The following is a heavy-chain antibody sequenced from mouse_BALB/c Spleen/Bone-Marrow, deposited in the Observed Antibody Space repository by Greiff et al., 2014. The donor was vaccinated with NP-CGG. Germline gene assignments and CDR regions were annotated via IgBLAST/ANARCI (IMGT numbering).Heavy chain of an antibody. CDR2: INPYNGDT. Sequence: EVKLMESGPELVKPGASVKISCKASGYSFTGYLMNWVKQSHGKSLEWIGRINPYNGDTFYNQKFKGKATLTVDKSSSTAHMELLSLTSEDSAVYYCGRSKYGNYDAMDYWGQGTSVTVSS. J-gene: IGHJ4*01. CDR3: GRSKYGNYDAMDY. D-gene: IGHD2-10*02. V-gene: IGHV1-37*01. CDR1: GYSFTGYL.